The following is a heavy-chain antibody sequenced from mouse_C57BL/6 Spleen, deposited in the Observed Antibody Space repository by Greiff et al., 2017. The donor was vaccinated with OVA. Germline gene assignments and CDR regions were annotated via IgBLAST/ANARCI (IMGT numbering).Heavy chain of an antibody. Sequence: VKLMESGPGLVQPSQSLSITCTVSGFSLTSYGVHWVRQSPGKGLEWLGVIWRGGSTDYNAAFMSRLSITKDNSKSQVFFKMNSLQADDTAIYYCAKNFDYDWGFAYWGQGTLVTVSA. D-gene: IGHD2-4*01. CDR3: AKNFDYDWGFAY. J-gene: IGHJ3*01. CDR1: GFSLTSYG. V-gene: IGHV2-5*01. CDR2: IWRGGST.